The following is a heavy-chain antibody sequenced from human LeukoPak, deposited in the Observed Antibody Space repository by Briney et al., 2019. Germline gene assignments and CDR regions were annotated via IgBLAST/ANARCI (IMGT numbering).Heavy chain of an antibody. CDR3: AKSKVVAATMGRFDY. CDR2: SESDGSK. Sequence: GGSLRLSCAASGFTFSSCAMTWVRQAPGKGLEWVSTSESDGSKYYADSVKGRFTISRDNSKNTLYLQMNSLRAEDTAVYYCAKSKVVAATMGRFDYWGQGTLVTVSS. J-gene: IGHJ4*02. D-gene: IGHD2-15*01. CDR1: GFTFSSCA. V-gene: IGHV3-23*01.